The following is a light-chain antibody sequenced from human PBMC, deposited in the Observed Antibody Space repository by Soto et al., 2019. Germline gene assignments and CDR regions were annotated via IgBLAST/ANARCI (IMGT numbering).Light chain of an antibody. CDR1: QSVSSN. CDR2: GAS. CDR3: QQYNNWPPRT. J-gene: IGKJ1*01. Sequence: EIVMTHSPATLSVSPCERATLSCRASQSVSSNLAGYQQKPGQAPRLLIYGASTRATGIPARFSGSGSGTEFTLTISSLQSEDFAVYYCQQYNNWPPRTFGQGTKVDIK. V-gene: IGKV3D-15*01.